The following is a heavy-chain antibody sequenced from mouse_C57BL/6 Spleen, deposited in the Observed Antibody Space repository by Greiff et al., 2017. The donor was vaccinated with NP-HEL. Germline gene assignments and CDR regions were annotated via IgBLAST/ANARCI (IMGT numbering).Heavy chain of an antibody. CDR3: ARCRYYYGSSHYYAMDY. V-gene: IGHV1-53*01. CDR2: INPSNGGT. D-gene: IGHD1-1*01. J-gene: IGHJ4*01. Sequence: QVHVKQPGTELVKPGASVKLSCKASGYTFTSYWMHWVKQRPGQGLEWIGNINPSNGGTNYNEMFKSKATLTVDKSSSTAYMQLSSLTSEDSAVYYCARCRYYYGSSHYYAMDYWGQGTSVTVSS. CDR1: GYTFTSYW.